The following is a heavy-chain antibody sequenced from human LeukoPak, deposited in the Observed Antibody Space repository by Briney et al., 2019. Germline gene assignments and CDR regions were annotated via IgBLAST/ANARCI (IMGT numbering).Heavy chain of an antibody. J-gene: IGHJ6*03. CDR3: QAYYYYYMDV. Sequence: GGSLRLSCAASGFTFSSYAMSWVRQAPGKGLEWVSAISGSGGSTYYADSVKGRFTISRDNSKNTLYLEMNSLTTEDTAVYFCQAYYYYYMDVWGKGTTVTVSS. CDR2: ISGSGGST. V-gene: IGHV3-23*01. CDR1: GFTFSSYA.